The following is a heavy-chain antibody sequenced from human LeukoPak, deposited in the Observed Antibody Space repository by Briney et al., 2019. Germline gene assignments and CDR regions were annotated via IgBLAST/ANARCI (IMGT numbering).Heavy chain of an antibody. J-gene: IGHJ4*02. CDR3: ARDSYCSGGSCYGDFDY. CDR2: ISSSGSTI. D-gene: IGHD2-15*01. V-gene: IGHV3-48*03. Sequence: PVGSLRLSCAASGFTFSSYEMNWVRQAPGKGLEWVSYISSSGSTIYYADSVKGRFTISRDNAKNSLYLQMNSLRAEDTAVYYCARDSYCSGGSCYGDFDYWGQGTLVTVSS. CDR1: GFTFSSYE.